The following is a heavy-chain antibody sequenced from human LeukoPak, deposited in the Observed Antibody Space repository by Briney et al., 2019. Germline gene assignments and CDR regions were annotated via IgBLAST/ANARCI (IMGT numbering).Heavy chain of an antibody. Sequence: SETLSLTCTVSGGSISSYYWSWIRQPPGKGLEWIGYIYSSGSTNYNPSLKSRVTMSVDTSRNQFSLRLNSVTAADTAVYYCARRLAVTGRYYFDYWGQGTLATVSS. D-gene: IGHD6-13*01. J-gene: IGHJ4*02. CDR3: ARRLAVTGRYYFDY. CDR1: GGSISSYY. V-gene: IGHV4-59*01. CDR2: IYSSGST.